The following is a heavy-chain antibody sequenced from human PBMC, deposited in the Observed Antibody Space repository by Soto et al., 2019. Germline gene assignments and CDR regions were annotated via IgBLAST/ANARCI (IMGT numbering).Heavy chain of an antibody. CDR2: IYYSGST. D-gene: IGHD2-15*01. V-gene: IGHV4-30-4*01. CDR1: GGSISSGDYY. J-gene: IGHJ6*02. Sequence: PSETLSLTCTVSGGSISSGDYYWSWIRQPPGKGLEWIGYIYYSGSTYYNPSLKSRVTISVDTSKNQFSLKLSSVTAADTAVYYCAREKDQYGGNGQGYYYYGMDVWGQGTTVTVSS. CDR3: AREKDQYGGNGQGYYYYGMDV.